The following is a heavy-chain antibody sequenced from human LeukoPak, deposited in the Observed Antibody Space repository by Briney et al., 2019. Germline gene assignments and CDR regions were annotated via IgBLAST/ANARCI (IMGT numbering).Heavy chain of an antibody. V-gene: IGHV4-59*01. CDR1: GGSISSYY. D-gene: IGHD6-19*01. J-gene: IGHJ4*02. CDR2: IYYSGST. CDR3: AREHSSGWNDY. Sequence: PSEILSLTCTVSGGSISSYYWSWIRKPPGKGLEWIGYIYYSGSTNYNPSLKSRVTISVDTSKNQFSLKLSSVTAADTAVYYCAREHSSGWNDYWSQGTLVTVSS.